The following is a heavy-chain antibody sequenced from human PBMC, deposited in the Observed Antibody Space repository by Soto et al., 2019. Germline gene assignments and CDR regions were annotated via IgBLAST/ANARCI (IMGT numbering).Heavy chain of an antibody. V-gene: IGHV1-69*17. D-gene: IGHD3-16*01. CDR2: IIPIIGVT. Sequence: QVQLVQSGAEVKRPGSSVKVSCESSGDTFNSYVISWVRQAPGQGLEWMGGIIPIIGVTNYAQKFQGRVTSRALSSPGTAYMEFTTLEFEDTAHYCWTRATFGAKWADHWGQGTLVTVSS. CDR1: GDTFNSYV. CDR3: TRATFGAKWADH. J-gene: IGHJ4*02.